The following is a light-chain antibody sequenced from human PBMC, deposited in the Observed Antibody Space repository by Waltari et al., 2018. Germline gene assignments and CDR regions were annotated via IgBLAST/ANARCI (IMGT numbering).Light chain of an antibody. CDR3: SSYTSSSFRGV. CDR2: DVS. Sequence: QSALTQPASVSGSPGQSITISCTGTSSDVGGYNYVSWYQQHPGKAPKLMIYDVSKRPSGVSNRFSGSKSGNTASLTISGLQAEDEADYYCSSYTSSSFRGVFGGGTKLTVL. CDR1: SSDVGGYNY. V-gene: IGLV2-14*01. J-gene: IGLJ2*01.